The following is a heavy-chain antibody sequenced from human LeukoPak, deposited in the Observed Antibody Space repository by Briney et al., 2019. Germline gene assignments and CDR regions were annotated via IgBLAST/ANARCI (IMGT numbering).Heavy chain of an antibody. D-gene: IGHD2/OR15-2a*01. CDR1: GVSISSSNSY. CDR3: ARDRVDFYGHGV. J-gene: IGHJ4*02. V-gene: IGHV4-39*02. CDR2: IYYSGNT. Sequence: SETLSLTCTVSGVSISSSNSYWGWIRQPPGKGLEWIGSIYYSGNTYYNASLKSQVSISIDTSKNQFSLRLTSVTAADTAVYYCARDRVDFYGHGVWGQGTLVTVSS.